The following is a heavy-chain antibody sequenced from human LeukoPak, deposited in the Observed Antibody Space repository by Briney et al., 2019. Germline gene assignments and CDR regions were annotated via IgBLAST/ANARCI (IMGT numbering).Heavy chain of an antibody. Sequence: QSGGSLRLSCAASGFTFISYAMHWVRQAPGKGLEWVAVISYDGSNKYYADSVKGRFTISRDNSKNTLYLQMNSLRAEDTAVYYCARGEAGLQLERSNWLDPWGQGTLVTVSS. CDR2: ISYDGSNK. J-gene: IGHJ5*02. CDR1: GFTFISYA. V-gene: IGHV3-30-3*01. CDR3: ARGEAGLQLERSNWLDP. D-gene: IGHD1-1*01.